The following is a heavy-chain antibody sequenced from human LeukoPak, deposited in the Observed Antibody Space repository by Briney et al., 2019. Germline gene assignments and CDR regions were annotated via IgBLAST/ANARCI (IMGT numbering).Heavy chain of an antibody. CDR3: ARGPTIAVAGENWFDP. J-gene: IGHJ5*02. Sequence: GASVKVSCKASGYTFTSYYMHWVRQAPGQGLEWMGIINPSGGSTSYAQKFQGRVTMTRDTSTSTVYMELSSLRSEDTAVYYCARGPTIAVAGENWFDPWGQGTLVTVSS. CDR1: GYTFTSYY. V-gene: IGHV1-46*01. CDR2: INPSGGST. D-gene: IGHD6-19*01.